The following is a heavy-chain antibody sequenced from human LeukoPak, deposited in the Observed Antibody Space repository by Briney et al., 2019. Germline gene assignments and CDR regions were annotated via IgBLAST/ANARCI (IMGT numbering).Heavy chain of an antibody. V-gene: IGHV4-61*01. J-gene: IGHJ4*02. CDR1: GGSVSSGSYY. CDR2: IYYSGST. D-gene: IGHD5-12*01. Sequence: PSETLSLTCTVSGGSVSSGSYYWSWVRQPPGRGLEWIGYIYYSGSTNYNPSLKSRVTISVDTSKNQFSLKLSSVTAADTAVYYCARTELRLISFDYWGQGTLVTVSS. CDR3: ARTELRLISFDY.